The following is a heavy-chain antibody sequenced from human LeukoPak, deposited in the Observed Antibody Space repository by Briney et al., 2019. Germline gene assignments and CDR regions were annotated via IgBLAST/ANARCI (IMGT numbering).Heavy chain of an antibody. CDR2: INPNSGGT. V-gene: IGHV1-2*06. Sequence: ASVKVPCKASGYTFTGYYMHWVRQAPGQGLEWMGRINPNSGGTNYAQKFQGRVTMTRDTSISTAYMELSRLRSDDTAVYYCASSSIPMMGDAFDIWGQGTMVTVSS. CDR1: GYTFTGYY. J-gene: IGHJ3*02. D-gene: IGHD3-22*01. CDR3: ASSSIPMMGDAFDI.